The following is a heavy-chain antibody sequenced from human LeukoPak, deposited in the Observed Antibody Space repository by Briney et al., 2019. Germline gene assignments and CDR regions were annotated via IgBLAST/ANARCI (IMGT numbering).Heavy chain of an antibody. Sequence: GGSLRLSCAASGFTFSSYWMSWIRQAPGKGLEWVSYISSSGSTIYYADSVKGRFTISRDNSKNTLYLQMNSLRAEDTAVYYCAKNLMYYDFWSGYPTQADYWGQGTLVTVSS. CDR1: GFTFSSYW. V-gene: IGHV3-23*01. D-gene: IGHD3-3*01. J-gene: IGHJ4*02. CDR3: AKNLMYYDFWSGYPTQADY. CDR2: ISSSGSTI.